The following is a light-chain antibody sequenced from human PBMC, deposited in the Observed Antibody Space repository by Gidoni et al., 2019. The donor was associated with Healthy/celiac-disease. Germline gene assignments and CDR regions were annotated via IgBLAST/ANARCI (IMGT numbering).Light chain of an antibody. V-gene: IGKV4-1*01. CDR1: QSVLYSSNNDNY. CDR3: QQYYSTPHT. CDR2: WAS. J-gene: IGKJ2*01. Sequence: IVMTQSPDSLAVSLGERATINCKSSQSVLYSSNNDNYLAWYQQKPGQPPKLLIYWASTRESGVPDRFSGSGSGTDFTLTISSLQAEDVAVYYCQQYYSTPHTFGQGTKLEIK.